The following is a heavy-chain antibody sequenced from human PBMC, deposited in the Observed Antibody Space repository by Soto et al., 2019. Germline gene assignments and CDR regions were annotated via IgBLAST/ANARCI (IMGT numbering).Heavy chain of an antibody. V-gene: IGHV1-69*01. CDR1: SYA. CDR3: ARSDCGGDCYVGFDP. D-gene: IGHD2-21*02. CDR2: FIPIFGTA. J-gene: IGHJ5*02. Sequence: SYAINGVGQAGSQGLEWMGGFIPIFGTANYTQKFQGRVTITADESTSTAYMELSSLRSEDTAVYYCARSDCGGDCYVGFDPWGQGTLVTVSS.